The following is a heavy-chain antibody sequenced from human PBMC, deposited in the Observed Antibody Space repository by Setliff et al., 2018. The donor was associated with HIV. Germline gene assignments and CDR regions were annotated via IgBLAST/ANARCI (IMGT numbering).Heavy chain of an antibody. CDR3: ATVSGYYWQYFDY. V-gene: IGHV4-30-4*01. J-gene: IGHJ4*02. CDR2: VSYTGTT. Sequence: SETLSLTCTASYASISTADYYWSWIRQPPGKGLEWIGFVSYTGTTHYSPSRKSRITISVDTSKNQFSLKLSSVTAADTAVYYCATVSGYYWQYFDYWGPGTLVTVSS. D-gene: IGHD3-22*01. CDR1: YASISTADYY.